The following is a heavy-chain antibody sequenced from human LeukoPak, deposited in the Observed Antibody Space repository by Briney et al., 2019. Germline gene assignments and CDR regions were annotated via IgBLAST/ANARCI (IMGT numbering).Heavy chain of an antibody. CDR1: DDSITMYY. J-gene: IGHJ6*03. V-gene: IGHV4-59*01. D-gene: IGHD1-1*01. CDR2: VDHTGST. CDR3: ARGRVSSSTWYSTYYYYFYMDV. Sequence: SETLSLTCTVSDDSITMYYWTWIRQPPGKGLEWIGYVDHTGSTNFNPSLNGRVSISRDTSKNLFSLRLRSVTAADTAVYFCARGRVSSSTWYSTYYYYFYMDVWGKGTTATVSS.